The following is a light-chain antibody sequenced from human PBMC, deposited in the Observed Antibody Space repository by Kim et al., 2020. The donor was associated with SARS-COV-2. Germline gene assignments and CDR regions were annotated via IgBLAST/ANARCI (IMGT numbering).Light chain of an antibody. V-gene: IGLV3-19*01. CDR3: NSRDSNDNVV. Sequence: AVGQTDRNNCKGDSLRSYYSTWYQQKAAPAPILVIDGKNNRPAGTPDRFSGSSSGNTASLTITVTQAGDEAYYYCNSRDSNDNVVFGGGTQLTVL. CDR2: GKN. J-gene: IGLJ2*01. CDR1: SLRSYY.